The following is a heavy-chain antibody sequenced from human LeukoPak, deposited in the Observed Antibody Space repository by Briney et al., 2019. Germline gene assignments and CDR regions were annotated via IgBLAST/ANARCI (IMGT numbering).Heavy chain of an antibody. Sequence: VSVKVSCKASGFTFTGYYMHWVRQAPGQGLEWMGWINPNSGGTNYAQKFQGRVTMTRDTSISTAYMELSRLRSDDTAVYYCARGGRYYGSGSYTMDVWGKGTTVTVSS. D-gene: IGHD3-10*01. V-gene: IGHV1-2*02. CDR2: INPNSGGT. J-gene: IGHJ6*03. CDR1: GFTFTGYY. CDR3: ARGGRYYGSGSYTMDV.